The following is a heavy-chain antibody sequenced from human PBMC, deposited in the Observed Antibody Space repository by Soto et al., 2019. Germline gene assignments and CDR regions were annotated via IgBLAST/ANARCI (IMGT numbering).Heavy chain of an antibody. CDR1: GFTVSSIY. CDR3: APEDWYS. D-gene: IGHD2-21*02. Sequence: GGSLRLSCAASGFTVSSIYMSWVRQAPGKGLEWVSSIFIDGSTRYADSVKGRFTISRDNSKNTLYLQMNSLRAEDTAVYYCAPEDWYSWGQGTLVTVSS. J-gene: IGHJ5*02. V-gene: IGHV3-66*01. CDR2: IFIDGST.